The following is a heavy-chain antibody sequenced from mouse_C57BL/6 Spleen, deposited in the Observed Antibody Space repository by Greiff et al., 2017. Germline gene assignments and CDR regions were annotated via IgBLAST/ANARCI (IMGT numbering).Heavy chain of an antibody. V-gene: IGHV5-2*03. Sequence: EVKLVESGGGLVQPGESLKLSCESNEYEFPSHDMSWVRKTPEKRLELVAAINSDGGSTYYPDTVEGRFIISRDNTKKTLYLQMCSLRSEDTALYYCARHGNDGYYDAMDYWGQGTSVTVAS. CDR2: INSDGGST. CDR3: ARHGNDGYYDAMDY. J-gene: IGHJ4*01. CDR1: EYEFPSHD. D-gene: IGHD2-3*01.